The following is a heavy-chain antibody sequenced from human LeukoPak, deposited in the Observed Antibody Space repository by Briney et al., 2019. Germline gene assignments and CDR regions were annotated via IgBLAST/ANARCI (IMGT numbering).Heavy chain of an antibody. CDR1: GFTFSSYA. CDR3: AKMMAGTHYYFDY. V-gene: IGHV3-23*01. D-gene: IGHD6-19*01. Sequence: GGSLRLSCAASGFTFSSYAMSWVRQAPGKGLEWVSGISGSGGSTYYADSVKGRFTIPRDNSKNTLYLQMNSLRAEDTAVYYCAKMMAGTHYYFDYWGQGTLVTVSS. CDR2: ISGSGGST. J-gene: IGHJ4*02.